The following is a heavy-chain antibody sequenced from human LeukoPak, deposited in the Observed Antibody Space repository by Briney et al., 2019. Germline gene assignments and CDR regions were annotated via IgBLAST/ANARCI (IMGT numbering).Heavy chain of an antibody. CDR1: GYTFTGYY. CDR3: ARVYYDSSGYYPTDAFDI. D-gene: IGHD3-22*01. J-gene: IGHJ3*02. CDR2: INPNSGGT. Sequence: ASVTVSCKASGYTFTGYYMHWVRQAPGQGLEWMGWINPNSGGTNYAQKFQGRVTMTRDTSISTAYMELSRLRSDDTAVYYCARVYYDSSGYYPTDAFDIWGQGTMVTVSS. V-gene: IGHV1-2*02.